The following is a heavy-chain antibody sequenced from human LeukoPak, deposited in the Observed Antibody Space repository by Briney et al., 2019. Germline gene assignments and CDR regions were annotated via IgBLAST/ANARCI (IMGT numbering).Heavy chain of an antibody. Sequence: GGSLRLSCAASGFTFSSYAMHRVRQAPGKGPEWVAVISYDGSNKYYADSVKGRFTISRDNSKNTLYLQMNSLRAEDTAVYYCARDGFWNYPDYWGQGTLVTVSS. D-gene: IGHD1-7*01. CDR2: ISYDGSNK. CDR3: ARDGFWNYPDY. V-gene: IGHV3-30-3*01. J-gene: IGHJ4*02. CDR1: GFTFSSYA.